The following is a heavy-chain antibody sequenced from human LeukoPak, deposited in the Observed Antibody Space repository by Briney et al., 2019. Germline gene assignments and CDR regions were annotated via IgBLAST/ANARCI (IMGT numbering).Heavy chain of an antibody. CDR1: LYILTGYY. Sequence: GASVTDSCMASLYILTGYYMHWVRQAPGQGRAWMGWIFPTSGDTHYAQKFQGRVTMTRDTSISTAYMELNRLTSDDTAMYYCARAEGSGYYQGRDYWGQGTLVTVSS. J-gene: IGHJ4*02. V-gene: IGHV1-2*02. CDR2: IFPTSGDT. D-gene: IGHD3-22*01. CDR3: ARAEGSGYYQGRDY.